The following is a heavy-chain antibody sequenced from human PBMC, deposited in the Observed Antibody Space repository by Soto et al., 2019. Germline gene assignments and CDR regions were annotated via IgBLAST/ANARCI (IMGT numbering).Heavy chain of an antibody. Sequence: ASVKVSCKASGYTFTSYGISWVRQAPGQGLEWMGWINPNSGGTNYAQKFQGRVTMTRDTSISTAYMELSRLRSDDTAVYYCARDQVVAKRLWVYWGQGTLVTVSS. V-gene: IGHV1-2*02. D-gene: IGHD2-15*01. J-gene: IGHJ4*02. CDR3: ARDQVVAKRLWVY. CDR2: INPNSGGT. CDR1: GYTFTSYG.